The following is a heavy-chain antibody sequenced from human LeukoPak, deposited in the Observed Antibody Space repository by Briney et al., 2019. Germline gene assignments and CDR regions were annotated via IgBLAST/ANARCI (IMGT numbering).Heavy chain of an antibody. CDR3: ASGLGFCSGSDCTNLVKDYYYGMNV. CDR2: ITPIVDIA. CDR1: GGSFSNYA. D-gene: IGHD2-15*01. V-gene: IGHV1-69*04. Sequence: SVKVSCKASGGSFSNYAFSWVRQAPGQGLEWMGRITPIVDIATYIQKFQGRVTITANKFTSTAYMELSSLTSEDTAVYYCASGLGFCSGSDCTNLVKDYYYGMNVWGQGTTVTVSS. J-gene: IGHJ6*02.